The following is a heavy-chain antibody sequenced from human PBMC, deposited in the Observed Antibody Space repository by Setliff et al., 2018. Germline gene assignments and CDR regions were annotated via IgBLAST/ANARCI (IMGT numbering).Heavy chain of an antibody. Sequence: SETLSLTCTVSGGSISSSSYYWGWICQPPGKGLEWIGSIYYSGSTYYNPSLKSRVTISVDTSKNQFSLKLSSVTAADTAVYYCARETTYSSSWYGWFDPWGQGTLVTVS. CDR1: GGSISSSSYY. J-gene: IGHJ5*02. V-gene: IGHV4-39*07. CDR3: ARETTYSSSWYGWFDP. D-gene: IGHD6-13*01. CDR2: IYYSGST.